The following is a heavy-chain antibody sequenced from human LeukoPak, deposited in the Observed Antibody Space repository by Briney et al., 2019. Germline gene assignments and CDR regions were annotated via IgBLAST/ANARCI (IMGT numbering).Heavy chain of an antibody. CDR2: ISGSGGST. V-gene: IGHV3-23*01. D-gene: IGHD3-22*01. Sequence: GGSLRLSCAASGFTFSSYAMSWVRQAPGKGLEWVSAISGSGGSTYYADSVKGRFTISRDNSKNTLYLQMNSLRAEDTAVYYCAKANYYDSSGYYLGMIQTTPFDYWGQGTLVTVSS. CDR3: AKANYYDSSGYYLGMIQTTPFDY. CDR1: GFTFSSYA. J-gene: IGHJ4*02.